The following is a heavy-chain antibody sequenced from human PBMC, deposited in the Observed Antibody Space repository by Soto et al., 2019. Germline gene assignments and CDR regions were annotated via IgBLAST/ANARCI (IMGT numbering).Heavy chain of an antibody. CDR1: GYTFTAYY. Sequence: ASVKVSCKASGYTFTAYYIHWVRQAPGQGLEWMGCINPSSDATDYSQKFRGRVTMARDTSIGTASMELSRLRSDDNAVYYCVRGLRWRDLDYWGQGTPVTVSS. D-gene: IGHD2-15*01. CDR3: VRGLRWRDLDY. J-gene: IGHJ4*02. CDR2: INPSSDAT. V-gene: IGHV1-2*02.